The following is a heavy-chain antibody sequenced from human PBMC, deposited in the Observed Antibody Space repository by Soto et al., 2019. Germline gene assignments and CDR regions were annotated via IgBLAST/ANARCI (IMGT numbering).Heavy chain of an antibody. CDR3: ARAAGMVALDY. V-gene: IGHV1-3*05. CDR1: GYIFSRND. Sequence: QVQLVQSGAEEKKPGASVKVSCKASGYIFSRNDIHWVRQAPGQRLEWMGWMNAGNGNTRFSREVQARVPFTRDTAASTGYMELSSLRSEDTAVYYCARAAGMVALDYWGQGTLVTVSS. D-gene: IGHD5-18*01. CDR2: MNAGNGNT. J-gene: IGHJ4*02.